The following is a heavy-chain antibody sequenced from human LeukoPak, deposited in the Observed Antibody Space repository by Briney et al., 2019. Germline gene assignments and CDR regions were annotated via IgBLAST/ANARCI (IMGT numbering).Heavy chain of an antibody. D-gene: IGHD3-16*01. J-gene: IGHJ6*02. CDR3: TKDKIQFGYYGMDV. V-gene: IGHV3-9*01. CDR2: INWNSGSI. CDR1: GFTFDDYA. Sequence: GRSLRLSCAASGFTFDDYAMHWVRQAPGKGLEWVSGINWNSGSIGYADSVKGRFTISRDNAKNSLYLQMNSLRAEDTALYYRTKDKIQFGYYGMDVWGQGTTVIVSS.